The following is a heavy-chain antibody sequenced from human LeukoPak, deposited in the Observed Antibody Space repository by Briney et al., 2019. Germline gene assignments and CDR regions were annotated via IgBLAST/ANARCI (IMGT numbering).Heavy chain of an antibody. J-gene: IGHJ3*02. V-gene: IGHV4-4*07. CDR2: IYTSGST. Sequence: SETLSLTCIVSGGSISSYYWSWIRQPAGKGLEWIGRIYTSGSTNYNPSLKSRVTMSVDTSKNQFSLKLSSVTAADTAVYYCAREQQLPPEGAFDIWGRGTMVTVSS. CDR3: AREQQLPPEGAFDI. CDR1: GGSISSYY. D-gene: IGHD6-13*01.